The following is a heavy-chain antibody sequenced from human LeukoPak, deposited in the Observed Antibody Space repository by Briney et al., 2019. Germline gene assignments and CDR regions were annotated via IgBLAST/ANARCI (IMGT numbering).Heavy chain of an antibody. J-gene: IGHJ6*02. CDR2: ISYDGSSK. Sequence: PGGSLRLSCEASGFTFYSYAIHWVRQAPGKGREWVAVISYDGSSKYYADSVKGRFTLSRDNSKNTLYLQINSLRPEDAAMNYCARDRKPWGYQVLPYYYYGMDVWGQGTTVTVSS. D-gene: IGHD2-2*01. CDR3: ARDRKPWGYQVLPYYYYGMDV. CDR1: GFTFYSYA. V-gene: IGHV3-30-3*01.